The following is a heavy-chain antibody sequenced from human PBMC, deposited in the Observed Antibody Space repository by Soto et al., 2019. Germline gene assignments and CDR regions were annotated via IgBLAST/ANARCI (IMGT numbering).Heavy chain of an antibody. Sequence: QVQLQESGPGLVKPSQTLSLTCTVSGASMSSGGYYWTWIRQSPGKGLEWIGYIYYSGSTYYNPSLASRVAISLATSRSQFSLTLHSVTAADTAIYYCARDRHNNFFDPWGQGTLVTVSS. CDR2: IYYSGST. CDR3: ARDRHNNFFDP. V-gene: IGHV4-31*03. J-gene: IGHJ5*02. CDR1: GASMSSGGYY. D-gene: IGHD6-6*01.